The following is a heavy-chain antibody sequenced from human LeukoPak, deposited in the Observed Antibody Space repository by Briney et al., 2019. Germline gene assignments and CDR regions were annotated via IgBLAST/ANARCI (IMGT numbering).Heavy chain of an antibody. D-gene: IGHD6-13*01. J-gene: IGHJ4*02. CDR3: ARDNRDSSTRFDY. V-gene: IGHV3-7*01. CDR2: IKEDGSVN. CDR1: GFTFSRSW. Sequence: GGSLRLSCVVSGFTFSRSWMTWVRQAPGKGLEWVANIKEDGSVNNHVDSVKGRFTISRDNAKNSLYLQMNSLRAEDTAVYYCARDNRDSSTRFDYWGQGTLVTVSS.